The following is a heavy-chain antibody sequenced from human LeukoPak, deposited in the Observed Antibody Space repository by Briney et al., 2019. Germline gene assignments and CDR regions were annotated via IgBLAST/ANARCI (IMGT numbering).Heavy chain of an antibody. CDR2: IDFTSRYI. D-gene: IGHD6-13*01. CDR1: GFTFSSYS. J-gene: IGHJ1*01. V-gene: IGHV3-21*01. CDR3: ATPAAGPGAEYSLY. Sequence: GGSLRLSCAASGFTFSSYSMKWVRQAPGKGLEWVSSIDFTSRYIYNADSVKGRFTTSRDNAKNSLDLQMNSLKVEDTAVYYCATPAAGPGAEYSLYWGQGTLVIVSS.